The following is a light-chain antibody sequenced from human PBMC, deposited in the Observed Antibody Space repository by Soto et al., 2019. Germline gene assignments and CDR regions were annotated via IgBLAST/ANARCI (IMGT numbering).Light chain of an antibody. CDR2: KAS. J-gene: IGKJ2*01. CDR1: QSINSW. V-gene: IGKV1-5*03. CDR3: QQYNTYSYT. Sequence: DIQMTQSPSTLSASVGDRVTITCRASQSINSWLAWFQQKPGKAPKLLIHKASTLESGVPSRFSGSGSGTEFTLTITSLQPDDFATYYCQQYNTYSYTFGQGTKLEIK.